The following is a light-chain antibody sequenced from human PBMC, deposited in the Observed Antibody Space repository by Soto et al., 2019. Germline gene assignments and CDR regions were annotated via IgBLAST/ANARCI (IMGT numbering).Light chain of an antibody. CDR2: GAS. V-gene: IGKV3-20*01. Sequence: IVVTQAPGPPSLAPGEKATLFCRARQSVSSRHLAWYQQKTGQAPRLLIYGASSRATGIPDRFSGSGSGTDFTLTISRLEPEDFAVYYCQQYGSSPPGTFGQGTKVEIK. J-gene: IGKJ1*01. CDR3: QQYGSSPPGT. CDR1: QSVSSRH.